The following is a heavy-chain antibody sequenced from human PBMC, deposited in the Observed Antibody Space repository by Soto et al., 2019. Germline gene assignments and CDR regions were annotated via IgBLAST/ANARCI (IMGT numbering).Heavy chain of an antibody. J-gene: IGHJ4*02. CDR2: ITGSGGST. V-gene: IGHV3-23*01. D-gene: IGHD3-10*01. CDR1: GFTFSNYA. CDR3: AKSEGSYCDF. Sequence: EVQLLDSGGGLVQPGGSLRLSCADSGFTFSNYAMNCVRRAPGKGLEWVSTITGSGGSTYFADSVKGRFTISRDNSKNTLFLRMSSLRAEDTAVYYCAKSEGSYCDFWGQGTLVTVSS.